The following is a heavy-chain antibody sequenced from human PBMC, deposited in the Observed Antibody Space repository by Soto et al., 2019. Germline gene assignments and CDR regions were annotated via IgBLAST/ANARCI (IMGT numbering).Heavy chain of an antibody. CDR2: IFSADNT. D-gene: IGHD3-3*01. J-gene: IGHJ4*02. CDR3: EITGAGYYIV. CDR1: GFTFSSNY. Sequence: XECLRLSCAASGFTFSSNYPSWVRQAPGKGLEWVSVIFSADNTHYADSVKGRFTISRDNSKNTVFLQMNSLRAEDTAVYYCEITGAGYYIVWGQGTPVTVSS. V-gene: IGHV3-53*01.